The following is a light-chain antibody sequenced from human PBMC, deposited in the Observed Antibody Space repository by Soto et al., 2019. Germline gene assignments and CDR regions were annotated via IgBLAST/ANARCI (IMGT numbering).Light chain of an antibody. CDR2: DNN. CDR3: GTWDSSLSVFYD. CDR1: SSNIGNNY. V-gene: IGLV1-51*01. J-gene: IGLJ1*01. Sequence: QSVLTQPPSVSAAPGQKVTISCSGSSSNIGNNYVSWYQQLPGTAPKLLIYDNNKRPSGIPDRFSGSKSGTSATLGITGLQTGDEADYYCGTWDSSLSVFYDFGTGTKLTVL.